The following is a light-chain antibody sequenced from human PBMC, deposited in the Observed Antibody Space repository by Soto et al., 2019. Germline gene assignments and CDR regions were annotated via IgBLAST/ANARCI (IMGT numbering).Light chain of an antibody. CDR2: EVT. Sequence: QSVLTQPASVSGSPGQSITISCTGTSSDVGGYNYVSWYQQYPGKAPKLMIYEVTHRPSGVSNRFSGSKFGNTASLTISGLQAEDEADYYCCSYAGSSTSVVFGGGTQL. V-gene: IGLV2-23*02. J-gene: IGLJ2*01. CDR1: SSDVGGYNY. CDR3: CSYAGSSTSVV.